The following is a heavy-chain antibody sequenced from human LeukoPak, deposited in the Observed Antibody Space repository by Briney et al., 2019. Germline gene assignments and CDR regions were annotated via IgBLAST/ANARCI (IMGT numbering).Heavy chain of an antibody. Sequence: PGGSLRLSCVVSGIPFSDYYMNWIRQAPGKGLEWISYISSSSSYTDYVDSVKGRFTISRDNAQNALFLQMNSLRVEDTAVYYCAAGTAADYWGQGTLVTVSS. V-gene: IGHV3-11*03. CDR3: AAGTAADY. D-gene: IGHD6-13*01. J-gene: IGHJ4*02. CDR2: ISSSSSYT. CDR1: GIPFSDYY.